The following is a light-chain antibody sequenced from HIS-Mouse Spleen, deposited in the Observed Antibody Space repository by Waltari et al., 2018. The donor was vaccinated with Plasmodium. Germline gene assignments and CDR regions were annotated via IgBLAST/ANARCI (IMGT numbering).Light chain of an antibody. Sequence: QSALTQPASVSGSPGQSITLSCPGTSSDVGRYNLVPLYQQHPGKAPKLMIYEGSQRPSGVSNRFSGSKSGNTASLTISGLQAEDEADYYCCSYAGSSTYVVFGGGTKLTVL. J-gene: IGLJ2*01. CDR2: EGS. CDR3: CSYAGSSTYVV. V-gene: IGLV2-23*01. CDR1: SSDVGRYNL.